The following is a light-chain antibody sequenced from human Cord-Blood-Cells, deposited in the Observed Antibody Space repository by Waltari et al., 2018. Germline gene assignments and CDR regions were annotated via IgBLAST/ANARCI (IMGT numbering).Light chain of an antibody. V-gene: IGLV2-8*01. CDR3: SSYACSNNVV. CDR2: EGS. CDR1: SSHVGGYNY. Sequence: QSALTQPPSASGSAGRSVTISCTGTSSHVGGYNYVSWYQPHPGKAPKRMIYEGSKRTSGVPDRFSVSKSGNPASLTVSGLQAEDEADYYCSSYACSNNVVFGGVSKLTVL. J-gene: IGLJ2*01.